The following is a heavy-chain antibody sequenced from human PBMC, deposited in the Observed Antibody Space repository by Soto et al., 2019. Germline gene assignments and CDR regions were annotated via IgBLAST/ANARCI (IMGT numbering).Heavy chain of an antibody. CDR3: ARDTLDSSGWYMPIDY. J-gene: IGHJ4*02. D-gene: IGHD6-19*01. CDR1: GYTFTSYY. V-gene: IGHV1-18*04. CDR2: ISAYNGNT. Sequence: ASVKVSCKASGYTFTSYYMHWVRQAPGQGLEWMGRISAYNGNTNYAQKLQGRVTMTTDTSTSTAYMELRSLRSDDTAVYYCARDTLDSSGWYMPIDYWGQGTLVTVSS.